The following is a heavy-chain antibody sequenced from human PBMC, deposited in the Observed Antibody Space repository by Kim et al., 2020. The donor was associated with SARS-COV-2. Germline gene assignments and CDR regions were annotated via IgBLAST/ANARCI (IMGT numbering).Heavy chain of an antibody. CDR3: ARDQSGMAPGVY. CDR1: GFTFSGFY. CDR2: ITEDGSKK. V-gene: IGHV3-30*04. J-gene: IGHJ4*02. Sequence: GGSLRLSCVGSGFTFSGFYMHWVRQAPGKGLEWVAVITEDGSKKYYADSVKGRFTISRDNANNRVYLQMNSLRVEDTALYFCARDQSGMAPGVYWGRGTQVPLPS. D-gene: IGHD2-8*01.